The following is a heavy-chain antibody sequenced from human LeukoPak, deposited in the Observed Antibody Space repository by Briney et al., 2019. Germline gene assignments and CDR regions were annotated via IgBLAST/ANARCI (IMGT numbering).Heavy chain of an antibody. CDR2: ISYDGSNK. Sequence: GGSLRLSCAASGFTFSTYTMHWVRQAPGKGLEWVAFISYDGSNKFYADSVKGRFTISRDNSKNRLYLQMSSLRGEDTAIYYCARDILTGYSTLNFDYWGQGTLVTVSS. CDR3: ARDILTGYSTLNFDY. J-gene: IGHJ4*02. D-gene: IGHD3-9*01. CDR1: GFTFSTYT. V-gene: IGHV3-30*04.